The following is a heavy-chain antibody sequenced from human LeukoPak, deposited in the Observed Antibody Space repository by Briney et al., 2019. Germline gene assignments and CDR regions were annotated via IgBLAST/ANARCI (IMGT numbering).Heavy chain of an antibody. V-gene: IGHV3-66*01. CDR3: ARGHGGSSSHRYSDY. J-gene: IGHJ4*02. CDR1: GFTVSNNY. Sequence: TGGSLRLSCAASGFTVSNNYMSWVRQAPGKGLEWVSVIYAGGSTYYADSVKGRFTISRDNSKSTLYFQMNSLRAEDTAVYYCARGHGGSSSHRYSDYWGQGTQVTVSS. CDR2: IYAGGST. D-gene: IGHD6-6*01.